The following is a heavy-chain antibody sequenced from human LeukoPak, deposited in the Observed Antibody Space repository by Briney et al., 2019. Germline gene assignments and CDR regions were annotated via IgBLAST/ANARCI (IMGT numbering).Heavy chain of an antibody. Sequence: ASVKASCKASGYTFTTYYMHWVRQAPGQGLEWMGIINPTSGSTNYAQKFQGRVTMTRDTSTSTVYLELSGLTSEDTGVYYCARDLRSGSVRFDYWGQGTLVTVSS. V-gene: IGHV1-46*01. CDR1: GYTFTTYY. CDR3: ARDLRSGSVRFDY. D-gene: IGHD3-10*01. CDR2: INPTSGST. J-gene: IGHJ4*02.